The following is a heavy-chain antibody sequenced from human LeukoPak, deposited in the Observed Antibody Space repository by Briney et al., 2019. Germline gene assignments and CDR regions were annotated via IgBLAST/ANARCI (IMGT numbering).Heavy chain of an antibody. CDR1: GYTLTNYY. CDR2: INPSGGST. CDR3: ARGPWEPPDY. D-gene: IGHD1-26*01. Sequence: ASEKVSCKASGYTLTNYYMHWVRQAPGQGLEWMGIINPSGGSTSYAQKFQGRVTMTRDTSTSTVYMDLSSLRSEDTAVYYCARGPWEPPDYWGQGTLVTVSS. V-gene: IGHV1-46*01. J-gene: IGHJ4*02.